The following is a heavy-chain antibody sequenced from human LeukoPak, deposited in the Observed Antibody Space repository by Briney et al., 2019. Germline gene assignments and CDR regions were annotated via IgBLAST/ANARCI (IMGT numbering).Heavy chain of an antibody. CDR3: AKWGTSSWSYYYYGMDV. Sequence: PGGSLRLSCAASGFTFSSYAMSWVRQAPGKGLEWVSAISGSGGSTYYADSVKGRFTISRDNSKNTPYLQMNSLRAEDTAVYYCAKWGTSSWSYYYYGMDVWGKGTTVTVSS. V-gene: IGHV3-23*01. D-gene: IGHD6-13*01. J-gene: IGHJ6*04. CDR2: ISGSGGST. CDR1: GFTFSSYA.